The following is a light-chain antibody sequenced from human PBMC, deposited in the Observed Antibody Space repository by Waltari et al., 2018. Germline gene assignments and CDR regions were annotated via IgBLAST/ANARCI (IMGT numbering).Light chain of an antibody. J-gene: IGLJ3*02. CDR2: NDN. CDR1: SSNTGAGYD. Sequence: QSVLTQPPSVSGAPGPRVTISCAGSSSNTGAGYDVHWYQQFPGAAPKLLIYNDNNRPSGVPDRFSGSKSGTSASLAITGLQPEDEADYYCQSYDSSLSVGVFGGGTKLTVL. V-gene: IGLV1-40*01. CDR3: QSYDSSLSVGV.